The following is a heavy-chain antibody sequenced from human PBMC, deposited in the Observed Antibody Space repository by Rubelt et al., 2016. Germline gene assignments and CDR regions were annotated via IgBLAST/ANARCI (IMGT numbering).Heavy chain of an antibody. CDR1: GYTFTSYG. CDR2: ISAYNGNT. V-gene: IGHV1-18*01. Sequence: KPGASVKVSCKASGYTFTSYGISWVRQAPGQGLEWMGWISAYNGNTNYAQKFQGRVTMTRDTSISTAYMELSRLRSDDTAVYYCARGRATVNPFFNYWGQGTLVTVSS. J-gene: IGHJ4*02. D-gene: IGHD4-17*01. CDR3: ARGRATVNPFFNY.